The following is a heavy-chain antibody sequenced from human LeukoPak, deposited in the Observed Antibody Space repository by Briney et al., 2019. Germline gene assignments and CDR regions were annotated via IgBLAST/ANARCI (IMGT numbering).Heavy chain of an antibody. J-gene: IGHJ4*02. Sequence: SETLSLTCTVSGGSISSSSYYWGWIRQPPGKGLEWIGSIYYSENTYYNPSLKSRVTILLDTSKNHFSLKLSSVTAADTAVYYCAMYRGYSYGQYVDYWGQGTLVTVSS. CDR1: GGSISSSSYY. D-gene: IGHD5-18*01. CDR2: IYYSENT. V-gene: IGHV4-39*07. CDR3: AMYRGYSYGQYVDY.